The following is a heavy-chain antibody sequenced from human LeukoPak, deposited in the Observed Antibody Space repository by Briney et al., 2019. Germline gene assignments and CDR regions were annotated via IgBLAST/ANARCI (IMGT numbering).Heavy chain of an antibody. Sequence: GGSLRLSCAASGFTFSSYGMHWVRQAPGKGLEWVAVISYDGSNKYYADSVKGRFTISRDNSKNTLYLQMNSLRAEDTAVYYCAKALRGGYFDYWGQGTLVTVCS. CDR3: AKALRGGYFDY. D-gene: IGHD3-16*01. J-gene: IGHJ4*02. V-gene: IGHV3-30*18. CDR1: GFTFSSYG. CDR2: ISYDGSNK.